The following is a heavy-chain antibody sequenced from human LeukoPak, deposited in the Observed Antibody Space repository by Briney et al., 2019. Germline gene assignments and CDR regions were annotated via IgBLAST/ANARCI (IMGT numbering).Heavy chain of an antibody. D-gene: IGHD3-22*01. V-gene: IGHV1-2*06. CDR2: INPNSGGT. CDR3: ARGYYYDSSGYTFDY. Sequence: ASVKVSCKASGYTFTGYYMHWVRQAPGQGLEWMGRINPNSGGTNYAQKFQGRVTMTRDTSISTAYMELSRLRSDDTAVYYCARGYYYDSSGYTFDYRGQGTLVTVSS. J-gene: IGHJ4*02. CDR1: GYTFTGYY.